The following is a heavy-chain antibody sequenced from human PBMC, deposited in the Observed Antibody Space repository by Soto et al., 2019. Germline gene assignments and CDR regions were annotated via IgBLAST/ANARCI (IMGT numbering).Heavy chain of an antibody. CDR1: GGSITSGDYY. CDR3: ARRHSSSGGGFDY. V-gene: IGHV4-31*02. CDR2: IHYDGRT. D-gene: IGHD2-2*01. J-gene: IGHJ4*02. Sequence: PSETLSLTCSVSGGSITSGDYYWTWIRQHPGKGLEWIAYIHYDGRTYYNPSLQSRTATSVDTSKNQFSPELNSVTDADTAVYYCARRHSSSGGGFDYWGQGTLVTVSS.